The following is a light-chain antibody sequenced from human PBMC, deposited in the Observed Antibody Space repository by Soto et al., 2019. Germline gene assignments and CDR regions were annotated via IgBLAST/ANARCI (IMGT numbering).Light chain of an antibody. CDR1: QSISSY. CDR3: QQRYSTPFT. CDR2: AAS. Sequence: DIQMTQSPSSLSASVGDRVTITCRASQSISSYLNWYQQKPGQAPKLLIYAASSLQSGVPSRFSGSGSGTDFTLTISSLQPEDFATCYCQQRYSTPFTFGPGNKVDIK. V-gene: IGKV1-39*01. J-gene: IGKJ3*01.